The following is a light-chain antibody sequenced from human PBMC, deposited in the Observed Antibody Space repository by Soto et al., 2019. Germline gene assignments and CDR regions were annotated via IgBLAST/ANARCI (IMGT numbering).Light chain of an antibody. CDR3: ATWDDSLNGL. J-gene: IGLJ2*01. V-gene: IGLV1-44*01. CDR1: SSNIGSHT. Sequence: QSVLTQPPSASGTPGQRVTISCSGSSSNIGSHTVTWYQHLPGTAPQLLIYSDNQRPSGVPDRFSGSKSGTSGSLAISGLQSEDEADYYGATWDDSLNGLFGGGTKLTVL. CDR2: SDN.